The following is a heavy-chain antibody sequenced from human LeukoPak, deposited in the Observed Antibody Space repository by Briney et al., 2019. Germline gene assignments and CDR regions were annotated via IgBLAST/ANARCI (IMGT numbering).Heavy chain of an antibody. CDR2: IDYHGNT. CDR3: ATASGRSFWLDP. Sequence: PSETLSLTCIVSGGSIGTLYWNWIRQVPGKGLEWIGFIDYHGNTKYNPSLKSRVTMSVDTSVDQVSLWLTSVTAADTAIYFCATASGRSFWLDPWGQGRLVTVSS. V-gene: IGHV4-59*11. CDR1: GGSIGTLY. J-gene: IGHJ5*02. D-gene: IGHD2-15*01.